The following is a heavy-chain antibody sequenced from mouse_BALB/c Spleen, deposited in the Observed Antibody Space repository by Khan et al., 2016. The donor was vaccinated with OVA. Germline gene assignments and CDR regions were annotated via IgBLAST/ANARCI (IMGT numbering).Heavy chain of an antibody. D-gene: IGHD2-10*01. J-gene: IGHJ4*01. V-gene: IGHV2-6-1*01. CDR3: ARQPYYHYYMMDY. CDR1: GFSLTNYG. Sequence: QVQLKESGPALVAPSQSLSITCTISGFSLTNYGVHWVRQPPGKGLEWLVVIWSDGSTTYNSALKSRLSISKDNSKSQVFLKMNSLQTDDTAMYYGARQPYYHYYMMDYWGQGTSVTVSS. CDR2: IWSDGST.